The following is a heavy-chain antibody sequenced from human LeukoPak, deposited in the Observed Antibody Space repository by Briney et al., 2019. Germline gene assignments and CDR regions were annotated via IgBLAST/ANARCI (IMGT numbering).Heavy chain of an antibody. J-gene: IGHJ6*02. CDR2: ISSSSSYV. CDR3: ARDGLPMIVVGNYYYGMDV. V-gene: IGHV3-21*01. D-gene: IGHD3-22*01. Sequence: GGSLRLSCAASGFTFSSYSMNWVRQAPGKGLEWVSSISSSSSYVYYADSVKGRFTISRDNAKNSLYLQMNSLRAEDTAVYYCARDGLPMIVVGNYYYGMDVWGQGTTVTVSS. CDR1: GFTFSSYS.